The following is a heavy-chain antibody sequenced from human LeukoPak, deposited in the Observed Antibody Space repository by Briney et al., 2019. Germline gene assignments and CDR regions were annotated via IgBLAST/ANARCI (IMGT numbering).Heavy chain of an antibody. CDR3: PRRYYYDSSGTTRFDY. CDR1: GGSISSGGYS. J-gene: IGHJ4*02. D-gene: IGHD3-22*01. V-gene: IGHV4-30-2*01. Sequence: SETLSLTCAVSGGSISSGGYSWSWIRQPPGKGLEWIGYIYHSGSTNYNPSLKSRVTISVDTSKNQFSLKLSSVTAADTAVYYCPRRYYYDSSGTTRFDYWGQGTLVTVSS. CDR2: IYHSGST.